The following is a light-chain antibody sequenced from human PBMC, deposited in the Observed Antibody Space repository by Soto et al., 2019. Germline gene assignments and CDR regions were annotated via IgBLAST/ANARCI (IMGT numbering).Light chain of an antibody. Sequence: EIVMTQSPGTLSVSPGERATLSCRASQSVSSNLAWYQQKPGQAPRLLIYGASTRATGIPARFSGSRSGTEFTPTISRLQSEDFAVYYCQQYNNWPRTFGQGTKVEIK. CDR1: QSVSSN. V-gene: IGKV3-15*01. CDR3: QQYNNWPRT. J-gene: IGKJ1*01. CDR2: GAS.